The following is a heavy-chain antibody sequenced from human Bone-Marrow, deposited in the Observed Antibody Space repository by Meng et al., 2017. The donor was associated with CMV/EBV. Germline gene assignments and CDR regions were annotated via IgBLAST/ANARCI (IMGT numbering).Heavy chain of an antibody. V-gene: IGHV3-23*01. Sequence: GGSLRLSCAASGFTFSSYAMSWVRQAPGKGLEWVSAISGSGGSTYYADSVKGRFTISRDNSKNTLYLQMSSLRAEDTAVYYCAKDSMYDFWSGYHFDYWGQGTLVTVSS. D-gene: IGHD3-3*01. CDR2: ISGSGGST. CDR1: GFTFSSYA. J-gene: IGHJ4*02. CDR3: AKDSMYDFWSGYHFDY.